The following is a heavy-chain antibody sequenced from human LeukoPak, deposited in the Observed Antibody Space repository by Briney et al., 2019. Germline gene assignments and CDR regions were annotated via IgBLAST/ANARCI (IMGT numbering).Heavy chain of an antibody. CDR1: GGSINNYY. V-gene: IGHV4-59*01. Sequence: PSETLSLTCTVSGGSINNYYWSWIRQAPGRGLEWIGYIYYSGITNYNPSLRSRVIISIDTSKNQFSLRLRSVAAADTAVYYCASTEVYSSMSWFDPWGQGTLVTVSS. CDR3: ASTEVYSSMSWFDP. CDR2: IYYSGIT. D-gene: IGHD2-2*01. J-gene: IGHJ5*02.